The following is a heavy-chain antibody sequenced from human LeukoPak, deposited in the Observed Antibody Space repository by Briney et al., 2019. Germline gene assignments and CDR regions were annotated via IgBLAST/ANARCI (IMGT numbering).Heavy chain of an antibody. Sequence: PSGTLSLTCAVSGGSMSDHYWSWIRQTPGTTLEWIGYIYATGNTNYSPSLKGRVTISLDTSKNHFSLRLRSVTAADTALYYCAGHFRRDYPDSGSSQYFHYIDVWGKGTTVVVSS. CDR2: IYATGNT. J-gene: IGHJ6*03. CDR1: GGSMSDHY. V-gene: IGHV4-4*09. CDR3: AGHFRRDYPDSGSSQYFHYIDV. D-gene: IGHD3-10*01.